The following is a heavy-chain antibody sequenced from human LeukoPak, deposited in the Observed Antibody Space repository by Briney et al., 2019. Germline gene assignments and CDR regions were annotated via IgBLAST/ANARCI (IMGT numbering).Heavy chain of an antibody. J-gene: IGHJ4*02. D-gene: IGHD3-10*01. CDR2: FYCCGGGT. V-gene: IGHV3-NL1*01. CDR3: ARDFWGSGNRYFDY. CDR1: GLKLIYIA. Sequence: PGGSLRQSCKTSGLKLIYIAFHGVPQSPEKGLEWVSVFYCCGGGTYYADSVKGRFSVSRDDSKNTLFLQMNTLRAEDTGVYYCARDFWGSGNRYFDYWGQGTPVTVSS.